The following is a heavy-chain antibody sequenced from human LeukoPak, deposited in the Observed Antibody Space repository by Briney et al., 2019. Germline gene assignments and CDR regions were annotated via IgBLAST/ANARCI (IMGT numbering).Heavy chain of an antibody. CDR1: GFSFSSYW. CDR2: IKSDGSST. Sequence: GGSLRLSCAASGFSFSSYWPRWVRQAPGKGLVWVSHIKSDGSSTSYADSVKGRFTISRDNAKNTLYLQMNSLRVEDAAVYYCATVGGVSGRAFDMWGQGTVVTVSS. J-gene: IGHJ3*02. V-gene: IGHV3-74*01. D-gene: IGHD2-8*01. CDR3: ATVGGVSGRAFDM.